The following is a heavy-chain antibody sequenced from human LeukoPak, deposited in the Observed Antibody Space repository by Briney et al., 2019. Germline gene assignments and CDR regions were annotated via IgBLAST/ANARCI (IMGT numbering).Heavy chain of an antibody. J-gene: IGHJ5*02. CDR3: ARDFWSGFYTPYIWFDP. V-gene: IGHV3-11*01. CDR1: GFTFSYYY. D-gene: IGHD3-3*01. CDR2: ISSSGSSI. Sequence: GGSLRLSCAASGFTFSYYYLSWIRQAPGKGLEWVSYISSSGSSIYYADSVKGRFTISRDNGKNSLYLQMNSLRAEDTPVYYCARDFWSGFYTPYIWFDPWGQGTLVTVSS.